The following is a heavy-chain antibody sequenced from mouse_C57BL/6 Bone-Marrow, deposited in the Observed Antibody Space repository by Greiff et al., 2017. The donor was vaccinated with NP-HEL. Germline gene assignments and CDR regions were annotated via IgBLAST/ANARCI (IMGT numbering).Heavy chain of an antibody. D-gene: IGHD1-1*01. V-gene: IGHV14-1*01. CDR3: TFSYYYGSSPAWFAY. Sequence: VQLQQSGAELVRPGASVKLSCTASGFNIKDYYMHWVKQRPEQGLEWIGRIDPADGDTEYAPKFQGKATMTADTSSNTAYLQLSSLTSEDTAVYYCTFSYYYGSSPAWFAYWGQGTLVTVSA. J-gene: IGHJ3*01. CDR2: IDPADGDT. CDR1: GFNIKDYY.